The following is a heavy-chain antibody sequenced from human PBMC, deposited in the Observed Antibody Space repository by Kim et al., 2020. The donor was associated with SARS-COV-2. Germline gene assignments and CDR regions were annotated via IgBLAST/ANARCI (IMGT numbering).Heavy chain of an antibody. Sequence: GGSLRLSCAASGFTFSNYWMHWVRQAPGKGLEWVASIKPDGSEKRYVDSVRGRFTVSRDNAKKSRFLQMSSLRADDTAIYYCASDTGWHFDNWGQGTLVSVSS. V-gene: IGHV3-7*05. CDR1: GFTFSNYW. CDR3: ASDTGWHFDN. J-gene: IGHJ4*02. CDR2: IKPDGSEK. D-gene: IGHD6-19*01.